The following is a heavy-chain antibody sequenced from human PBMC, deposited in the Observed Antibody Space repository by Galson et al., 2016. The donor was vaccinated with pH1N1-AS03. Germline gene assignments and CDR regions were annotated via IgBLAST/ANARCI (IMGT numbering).Heavy chain of an antibody. CDR1: GLPLSELS. Sequence: SVKVSCKVSGLPLSELSMHWVRQAPGKGLEWMGCFDREDGEAIYAQKFQGRLTVTEDRSTDTAYMELSSLRPEDTATYYCATDYDYWGQGTLVTVSS. CDR2: FDREDGEA. J-gene: IGHJ4*02. V-gene: IGHV1-24*01. CDR3: ATDYDY.